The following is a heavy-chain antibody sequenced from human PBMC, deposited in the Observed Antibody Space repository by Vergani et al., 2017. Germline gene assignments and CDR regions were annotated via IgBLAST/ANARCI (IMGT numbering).Heavy chain of an antibody. CDR1: GFTFDDYA. Sequence: EVQLVESGGGLVQPGRSLRLSCAASGFTFDDYAMHWVRQAPGKGLEWVSGISWNSGSIGYADSVKGRFTISRDNAKNSLSLQMNSLRAEDTAVYYCARGGVDWGQGTLVTVSS. CDR3: ARGGVD. V-gene: IGHV3-9*01. J-gene: IGHJ4*02. D-gene: IGHD2-15*01. CDR2: ISWNSGSI.